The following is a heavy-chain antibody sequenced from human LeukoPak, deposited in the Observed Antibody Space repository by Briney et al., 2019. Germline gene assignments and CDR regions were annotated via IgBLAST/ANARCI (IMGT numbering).Heavy chain of an antibody. V-gene: IGHV1-18*01. CDR1: GYTLTGYA. D-gene: IGHD2-2*01. CDR3: ARERDRYQLLHITFDY. J-gene: IGHJ4*02. Sequence: ASVKVSCKASGYTLTGYAISWVRQAPGQGLEWMGWISAPNGNTKYAQKFQGRVTMTTDTSTNTAYMELRSLRSDDTAVYYCARERDRYQLLHITFDYWGQGTLVTVSS. CDR2: ISAPNGNT.